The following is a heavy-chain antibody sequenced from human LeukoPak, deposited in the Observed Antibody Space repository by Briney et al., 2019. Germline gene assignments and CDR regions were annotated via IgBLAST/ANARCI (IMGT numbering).Heavy chain of an antibody. CDR3: ARGSYSSSWI. D-gene: IGHD6-13*01. CDR1: GGSISSYY. V-gene: IGHV4-59*01. Sequence: SETLSLTCTVSGGSISSYYWSRIRQPPGKGLEWIGYIYYSGSTNYNPSLKSRVTISVDTSKNQFSLKLSSVTAADTAVYYCARGSYSSSWIWGQGTLVTVSS. CDR2: IYYSGST. J-gene: IGHJ4*02.